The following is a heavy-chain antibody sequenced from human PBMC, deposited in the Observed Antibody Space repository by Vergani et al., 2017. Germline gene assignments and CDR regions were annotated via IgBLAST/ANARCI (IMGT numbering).Heavy chain of an antibody. CDR1: GGSFSGYY. D-gene: IGHD4-17*01. Sequence: QVQLQQWGAGLLKPSETLSLTCAVYGGSFSGYYWSWIRQPPGKGLEWIGEINHSGSTNYNPSLKSRVTMSVDTSKNQFSLKLSSVTAADTAVYYCARAQPLLYGDYGFNGMDVWGQGTTVTVSS. CDR2: INHSGST. J-gene: IGHJ6*02. V-gene: IGHV4-34*01. CDR3: ARAQPLLYGDYGFNGMDV.